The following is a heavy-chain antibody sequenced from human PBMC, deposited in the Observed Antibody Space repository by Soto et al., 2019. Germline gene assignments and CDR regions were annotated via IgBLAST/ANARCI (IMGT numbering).Heavy chain of an antibody. Sequence: EVQLLESGGGLVQPGGSLRLSCAASGFTFSSYTMSWVRQAPGKGLEWVSVISGSGGSTSYADSVKGRFTISRDNSKNTLYLQMNSLRAEDTAVYYCAKVTGNYYDSSGYYPADLDYWGQGTLVTVSS. V-gene: IGHV3-23*01. J-gene: IGHJ4*02. CDR1: GFTFSSYT. CDR3: AKVTGNYYDSSGYYPADLDY. CDR2: ISGSGGST. D-gene: IGHD3-22*01.